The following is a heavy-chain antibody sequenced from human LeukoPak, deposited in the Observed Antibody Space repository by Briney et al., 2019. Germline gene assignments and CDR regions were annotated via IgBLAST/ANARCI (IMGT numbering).Heavy chain of an antibody. CDR3: ANRNFYDSSGYYYQYYFDY. D-gene: IGHD3-22*01. J-gene: IGHJ4*02. CDR1: GFTFSSYA. CDR2: ISGSGGST. V-gene: IGHV3-23*01. Sequence: TGGSLRLSCAASGFTFSSYAVSWVRQAPGKGLEWVSGISGSGGSTNYADSVKGRFTISRDNSKNTLYLQMNSLRAEDTAVYYCANRNFYDSSGYYYQYYFDYWGQGTQVTVSS.